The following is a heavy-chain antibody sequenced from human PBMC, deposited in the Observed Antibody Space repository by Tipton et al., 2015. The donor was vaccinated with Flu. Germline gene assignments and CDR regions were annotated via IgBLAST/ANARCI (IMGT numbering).Heavy chain of an antibody. J-gene: IGHJ4*02. CDR3: AKIKRSAAWFVDS. CDR2: IYYSGNT. D-gene: IGHD3-9*01. CDR1: GGSIRSDTYY. V-gene: IGHV4-31*03. Sequence: TLSLTCTVPGGSIRSDTYYWSWIRQLPGKGLEWMGHIYYSGNTYYNPSLRSRVSISLDTSKSQFSLTLSSVTAADTAIFYCAKIKRSAAWFVDSWGQGTLVTVSS.